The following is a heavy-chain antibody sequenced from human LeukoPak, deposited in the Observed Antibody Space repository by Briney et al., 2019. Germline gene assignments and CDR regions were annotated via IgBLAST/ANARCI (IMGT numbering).Heavy chain of an antibody. J-gene: IGHJ4*02. Sequence: ASVKVSCKASGYTFTSYYMHWVRQAPGQGLERMGIINPSGGSTSYAQKFQGRVTMTRDTSTSTVYMELSSLRSEDTAVYYCARDRTVIPAAMSGISYWGQGTLVTVSS. V-gene: IGHV1-46*01. D-gene: IGHD2-2*01. CDR3: ARDRTVIPAAMSGISY. CDR1: GYTFTSYY. CDR2: INPSGGST.